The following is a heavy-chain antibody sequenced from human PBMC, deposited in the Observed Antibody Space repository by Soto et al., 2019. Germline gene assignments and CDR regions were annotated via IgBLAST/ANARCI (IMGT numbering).Heavy chain of an antibody. D-gene: IGHD2-2*01. V-gene: IGHV1-46*01. J-gene: IGHJ4*02. CDR3: ARRGACISTSCSLDY. CDR1: GYTFTNYY. CDR2: INPSGGST. Sequence: QVQLVQSGAEVKKRGASVKVSCKASGYTFTNYYIHWVRQAPGQGLEWMGIINPSGGSTTYAQKFQGRVTMTRDTSTSTVYMELSSLRSEDTAVYYCARRGACISTSCSLDYWGQGTLVTVSS.